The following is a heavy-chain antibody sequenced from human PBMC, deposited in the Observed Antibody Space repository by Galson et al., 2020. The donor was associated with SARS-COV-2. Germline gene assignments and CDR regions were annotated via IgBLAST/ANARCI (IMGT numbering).Heavy chain of an antibody. CDR1: GFAFSGYG. V-gene: IGHV3-33*01. D-gene: IGHD2-2*01. CDR3: ARVRCIRAGCYDNRFDP. CDR2: IWYDGSKT. J-gene: IGHJ5*02. Sequence: GESLKISCAASGFAFSGYGMHWVRQAPGKGLEWVAIIWYDGSKTYYADSVKGRFTISRDNSKNTLYLQMNSLRVEDTAVYYCARVRCIRAGCYDNRFDPWGQGTLVTVST.